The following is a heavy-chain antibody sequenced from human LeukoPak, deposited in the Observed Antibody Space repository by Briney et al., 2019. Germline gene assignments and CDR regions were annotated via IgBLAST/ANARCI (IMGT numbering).Heavy chain of an antibody. D-gene: IGHD3-10*01. CDR3: ARDGWFGELSEYYYYYYYMDV. CDR2: INWNGGST. Sequence: GGSLRLSCAASGFTFDDYGMSWVRQAPGKGLEWVSGINWNGGSTGYADSVKGRFTISRDNAKNSLYLQMNSLRAEDTALYYCARDGWFGELSEYYYYYYYMDVWGKGTTVTVSS. CDR1: GFTFDDYG. J-gene: IGHJ6*03. V-gene: IGHV3-20*04.